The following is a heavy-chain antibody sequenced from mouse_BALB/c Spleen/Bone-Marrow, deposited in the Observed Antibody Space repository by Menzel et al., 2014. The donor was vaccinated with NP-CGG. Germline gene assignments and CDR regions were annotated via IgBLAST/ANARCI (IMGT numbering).Heavy chain of an antibody. CDR3: TSWDY. CDR2: IYPGSGST. V-gene: IGHV1S22*01. Sequence: QQSGSELMRPGASVKLSCKASGYTFTSYWMHWVKQRHGQGLEWIGNIYPGSGSTNYDEKFKSKGTLTVDTSSSTAYMHLSSLTSEDSAVYYCTSWDYWGQGTTLTVSS. J-gene: IGHJ2*01. CDR1: GYTFTSYW.